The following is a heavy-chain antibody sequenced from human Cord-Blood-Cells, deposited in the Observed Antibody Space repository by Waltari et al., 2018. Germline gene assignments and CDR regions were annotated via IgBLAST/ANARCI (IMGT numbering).Heavy chain of an antibody. CDR3: ARAIDYDSSGYYYYFDY. CDR1: GGSISSSNW. J-gene: IGHJ4*02. V-gene: IGHV4-4*02. D-gene: IGHD3-22*01. Sequence: QLQLQESGPGLVKPSGTLSLTCAVSGGSISSSNWWSWVRPPPGKGPEGSGDIYHSGSTNYTPSLKSRGTISVDKSKNQVSLKLSSVTAANTAVYYCARAIDYDSSGYYYYFDYWGQGTLVTVSS. CDR2: IYHSGST.